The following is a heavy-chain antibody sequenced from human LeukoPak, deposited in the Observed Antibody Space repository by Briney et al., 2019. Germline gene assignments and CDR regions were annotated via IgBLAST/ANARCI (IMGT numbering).Heavy chain of an antibody. V-gene: IGHV1-46*01. CDR3: AREIGPIQLHLWGSAFDY. CDR1: GYTFTNYY. CDR2: INPRGGST. Sequence: ASVKVSCKASGYTFTNYYMHWVQQAPGQGLEWMGIINPRGGSTSYAQKFQGRVTMTRDTSTNTVYMDLSSLRSEDTAVYYCAREIGPIQLHLWGSAFDYWGQGTLVTVSS. D-gene: IGHD5-18*01. J-gene: IGHJ4*02.